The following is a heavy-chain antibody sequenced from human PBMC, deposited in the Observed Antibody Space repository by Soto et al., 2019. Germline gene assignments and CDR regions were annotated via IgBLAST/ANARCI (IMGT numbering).Heavy chain of an antibody. CDR1: GFTFSSYA. Sequence: QVQLVESGGGVVQPGRSLRLSCAASGFTFSSYAMHWVRQAPGKGLEWVGVISYDGSNKYYADSVKGRFTISRDNSKNTQYLQMNSLRAEDTAVYYCARDLGRIAAAVFDYWGQGTLVTVSS. V-gene: IGHV3-30-3*01. CDR2: ISYDGSNK. CDR3: ARDLGRIAAAVFDY. J-gene: IGHJ4*02. D-gene: IGHD6-13*01.